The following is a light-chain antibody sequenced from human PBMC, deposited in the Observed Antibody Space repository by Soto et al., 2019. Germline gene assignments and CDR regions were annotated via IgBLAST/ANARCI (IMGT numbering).Light chain of an antibody. V-gene: IGKV1-5*03. CDR2: KAS. CDR3: KHYNNYPEA. Sequence: DIQMTQSPSTLSGSVGDRVTITCRASQTISCWLAWYQQKPGKAPKLLIYKASTLKSGVPSRFSGSGSGAEFTLTISSLQPHDFATYYCKHYNNYPEAFGQGTKVELQ. J-gene: IGKJ1*01. CDR1: QTISCW.